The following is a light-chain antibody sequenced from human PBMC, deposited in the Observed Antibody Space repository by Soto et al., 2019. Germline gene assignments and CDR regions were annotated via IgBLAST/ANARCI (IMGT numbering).Light chain of an antibody. Sequence: EVVMTQSPATLSVSPGERATLSCRASQSITSTYLAWYQQKPGQAPRLLIYGVSSRATGVPDRFSGSGSGTDFTLPIRSLAPEDSAVYHCQQRSNWPSITFGQGTRLEIK. CDR3: QQRSNWPSIT. V-gene: IGKV3D-20*02. CDR2: GVS. J-gene: IGKJ5*01. CDR1: QSITSTY.